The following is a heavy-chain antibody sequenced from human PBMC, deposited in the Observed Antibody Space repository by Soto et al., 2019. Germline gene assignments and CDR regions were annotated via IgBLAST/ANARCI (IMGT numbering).Heavy chain of an antibody. CDR3: AAPPRY. Sequence: TLSLTCTVSGGSISSYYWSWIRQPPGKGLEWIGYIYDSGSTNYNPSLKSRVTISVDTSKNQFSLKLTSVTAADTAVYYCAAPPRYWGQGTLVTSPQ. CDR1: GGSISSYY. J-gene: IGHJ4*02. V-gene: IGHV4-59*01. D-gene: IGHD6-6*01. CDR2: IYDSGST.